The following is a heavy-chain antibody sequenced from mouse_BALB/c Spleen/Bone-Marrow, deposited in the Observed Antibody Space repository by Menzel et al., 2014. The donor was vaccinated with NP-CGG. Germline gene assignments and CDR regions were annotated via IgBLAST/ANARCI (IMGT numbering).Heavy chain of an antibody. CDR2: INPDCSTI. CDR3: ARNWDVGFAY. J-gene: IGHJ3*01. D-gene: IGHD4-1*01. V-gene: IGHV4-1*02. Sequence: DVQLQESGGGLVQPGGSLKLSCAASGFDFSVYWMSWVRQAPGKGLEWIGEINPDCSTINYTPSLKDKFIISRDNAKNTLYLQMSKVRSEDTALYYCARNWDVGFAYWGQGTLVIVSA. CDR1: GFDFSVYW.